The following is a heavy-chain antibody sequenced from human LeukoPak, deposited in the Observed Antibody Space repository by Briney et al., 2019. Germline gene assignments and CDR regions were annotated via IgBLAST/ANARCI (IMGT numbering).Heavy chain of an antibody. J-gene: IGHJ4*02. D-gene: IGHD4-23*01. V-gene: IGHV1-18*01. CDR1: GYSENFYG. Sequence: GASVKVSCKTSGYSENFYGITWVRQVAGQGLEWMGWISAQHGQTEYAPNSQDRVTMTTDTYTNTAYMELRSLRSDDTAVYYCARQGYSGHSQGAADYWGQGTLVTVSS. CDR2: ISAQHGQT. CDR3: ARQGYSGHSQGAADY.